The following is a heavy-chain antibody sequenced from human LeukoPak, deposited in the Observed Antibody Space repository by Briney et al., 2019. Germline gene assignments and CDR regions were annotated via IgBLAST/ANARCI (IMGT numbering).Heavy chain of an antibody. CDR3: ARDAGGNSHY. J-gene: IGHJ4*02. CDR2: IIPIFGTA. D-gene: IGHD4-23*01. Sequence: SVKVSCKASGYTFTSYGISWVRQAPGQGLEWMGRIIPIFGTANYAQKFQGRVTITTDESTSTAYMELSSLRSEDTAVYYCARDAGGNSHYWGQGTLVTVSS. CDR1: GYTFTSYG. V-gene: IGHV1-69*05.